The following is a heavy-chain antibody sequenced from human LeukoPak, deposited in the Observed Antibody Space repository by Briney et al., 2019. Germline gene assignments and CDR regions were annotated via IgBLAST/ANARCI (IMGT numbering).Heavy chain of an antibody. CDR2: IHTSTGNP. J-gene: IGHJ4*02. D-gene: IGHD3-16*02. Sequence: ASVKVSCKASGYTFTNYAMNWVRHAPGQGLEWMGWIHTSTGNPTYAQGFTGRFVFSLDTSVSTTYLQISSLKAEDTAVYYCARAYQRLGELSLPDYWGQGTLVTVSS. CDR3: ARAYQRLGELSLPDY. V-gene: IGHV7-4-1*02. CDR1: GYTFTNYA.